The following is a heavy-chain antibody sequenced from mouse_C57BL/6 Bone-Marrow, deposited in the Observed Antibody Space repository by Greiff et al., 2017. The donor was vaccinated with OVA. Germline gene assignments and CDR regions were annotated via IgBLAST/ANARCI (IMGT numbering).Heavy chain of an antibody. J-gene: IGHJ4*01. Sequence: VKLQQPGAELVKPGASVKVSCKASGYTFTSYWMHWVKQRPGQGLEWIGRIHPSDSDTNYNQKFKGKATLTVDKSSSTAYMQLSSLTSEDSAVYYCAMGGFYYYGSSPDAMDYWGQGTSVTVSS. D-gene: IGHD1-1*01. V-gene: IGHV1-74*01. CDR1: GYTFTSYW. CDR3: AMGGFYYYGSSPDAMDY. CDR2: IHPSDSDT.